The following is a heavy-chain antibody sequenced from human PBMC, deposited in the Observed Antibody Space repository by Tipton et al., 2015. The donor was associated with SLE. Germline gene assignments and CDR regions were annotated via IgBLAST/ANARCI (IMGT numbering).Heavy chain of an antibody. CDR1: GFTFVGYA. Sequence: SLRLSCGASGFTFVGYAMSWVRQAPGKGLEWVSSISSSSSYIYYADSVKGRFTISRDNAKNSLYLQMNSLRAEDTAVYYCARGLFGYYYYMDVWGKGTTVTVSS. J-gene: IGHJ6*03. D-gene: IGHD3-16*01. CDR3: ARGLFGYYYYMDV. CDR2: ISSSSSYI. V-gene: IGHV3-21*01.